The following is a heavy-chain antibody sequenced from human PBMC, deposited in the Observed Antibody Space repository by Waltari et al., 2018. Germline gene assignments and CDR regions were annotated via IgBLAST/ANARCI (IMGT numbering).Heavy chain of an antibody. D-gene: IGHD3-3*01. Sequence: QVQLQESGPGLVKPSETLSLTCTVSGGSISSYYWSWIRQPPGKGLEWIGYIYYSGSTNYNPSLKSRVTISVDTSKNQFSLKLSSVTAEDTAVYYCARGPGEVTIFGVVTNWFDPWGQGTLVTVSS. V-gene: IGHV4-59*01. CDR1: GGSISSYY. CDR3: ARGPGEVTIFGVVTNWFDP. CDR2: IYYSGST. J-gene: IGHJ5*02.